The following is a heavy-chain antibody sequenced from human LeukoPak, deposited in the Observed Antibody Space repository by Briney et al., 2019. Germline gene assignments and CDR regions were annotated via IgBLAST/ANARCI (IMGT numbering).Heavy chain of an antibody. CDR2: ISGSGDET. CDR1: GFTLSTHA. CDR3: ARGYISSAYSGLDY. Sequence: GGSLRLSCAASGFTLSTHAMSWVRQAPGKGLAWVSVISGSGDETFYADSVKGRFTMPTDNAKNTLYLQMNSLRAEDTAVYFCARGYISSAYSGLDYWGQGTLVTVSS. D-gene: IGHD3-22*01. J-gene: IGHJ4*02. V-gene: IGHV3-23*01.